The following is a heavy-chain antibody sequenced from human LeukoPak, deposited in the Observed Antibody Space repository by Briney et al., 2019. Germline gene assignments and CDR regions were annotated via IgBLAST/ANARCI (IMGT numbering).Heavy chain of an antibody. V-gene: IGHV4-39*01. D-gene: IGHD4-17*01. CDR1: GGSISSSGYY. J-gene: IGHJ2*01. CDR3: TRLNDYAWYFDL. CDR2: IYYSGST. Sequence: ASETLSLTCTVSGGSISSSGYYWGWIRQPPGKGLEWIGSIYYSGSTYYNPSLKSRVTISVDTSKNQFSLKLSSMTAADTAVYYCTRLNDYAWYFDLWGRGTLVTVSS.